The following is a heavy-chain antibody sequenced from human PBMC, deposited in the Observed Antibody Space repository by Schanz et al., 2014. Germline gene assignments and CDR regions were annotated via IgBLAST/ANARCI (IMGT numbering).Heavy chain of an antibody. Sequence: EVQLVESGGGLVQPGESLRLSCAVSGFSFSSYSMSWVRQAPGKGLEWVSLIYSGGDTNYAGSVKGRFTISRDGSKNTLYLQMNSLRAEDTAVYYCARDKGGYYPFDYWGQGTLVTVSS. CDR2: IYSGGDT. J-gene: IGHJ4*02. D-gene: IGHD3-3*01. CDR1: GFSFSSYS. CDR3: ARDKGGYYPFDY. V-gene: IGHV3-66*01.